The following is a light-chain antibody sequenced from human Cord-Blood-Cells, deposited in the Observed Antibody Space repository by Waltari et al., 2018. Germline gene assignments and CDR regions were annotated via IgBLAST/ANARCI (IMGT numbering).Light chain of an antibody. CDR2: EVS. CDR1: RSDVGGYKY. CDR3: SSYTSSSTLV. J-gene: IGLJ1*01. Sequence: QSALTQPASVSGSPGQSLPIPCTGTRSDVGGYKYVTWYQQHPGKAPKLMIYEVSNRPSGVSNRFAGSKSGNTASLTISGLQAEDEADYYCSSYTSSSTLVFGTGTKVTVL. V-gene: IGLV2-14*01.